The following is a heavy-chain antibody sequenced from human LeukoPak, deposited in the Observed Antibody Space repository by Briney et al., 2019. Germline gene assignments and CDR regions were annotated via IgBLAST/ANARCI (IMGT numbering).Heavy chain of an antibody. V-gene: IGHV3-9*01. Sequence: GGSLRLSCAASGFTFDDYAMHWVRQAPGKGLEWVSGISWNSGSIGYADSVKGRFTISRDNAKNSLYLQMNSLRAEDTALYYCAKDISQSRWFGEPWGAFDIWGQGTMVTVSS. CDR1: GFTFDDYA. J-gene: IGHJ3*02. D-gene: IGHD3-10*01. CDR2: ISWNSGSI. CDR3: AKDISQSRWFGEPWGAFDI.